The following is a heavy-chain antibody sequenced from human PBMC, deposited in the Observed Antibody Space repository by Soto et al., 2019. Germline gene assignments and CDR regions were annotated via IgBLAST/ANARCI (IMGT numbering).Heavy chain of an antibody. Sequence: QLQLQESGPGLVRPSETLSLTCTVSGGSINDFAYYWGWIRQPPVKRLEWIGTVYYNENTYYNPSLKSRVTISVDTAKNQFSLNLRSVTAADTAMYYCARRERYYGSPGWFDPWGQGTLVTVSS. CDR2: VYYNENT. V-gene: IGHV4-39*01. CDR1: GGSINDFAYY. D-gene: IGHD3-16*01. J-gene: IGHJ5*02. CDR3: ARRERYYGSPGWFDP.